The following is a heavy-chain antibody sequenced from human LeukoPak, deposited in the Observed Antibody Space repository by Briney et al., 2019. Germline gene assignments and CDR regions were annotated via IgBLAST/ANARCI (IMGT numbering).Heavy chain of an antibody. J-gene: IGHJ4*02. CDR1: GFTFSSYG. Sequence: PGRSLRLSCAASGFTFSSYGMHWVRQAPGKGLEGVAVIWYDGSNKYYADSVKGRFTISRDNSKNTLYLQMNSLRAEDTAVYYCARVHYSSSPFDYWGQGTLVTVSS. CDR2: IWYDGSNK. D-gene: IGHD6-6*01. CDR3: ARVHYSSSPFDY. V-gene: IGHV3-33*01.